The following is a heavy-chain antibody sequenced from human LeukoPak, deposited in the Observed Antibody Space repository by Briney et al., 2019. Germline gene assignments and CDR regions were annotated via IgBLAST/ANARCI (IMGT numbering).Heavy chain of an antibody. V-gene: IGHV3-30*01. D-gene: IGHD4-23*01. J-gene: IGHJ4*02. CDR2: ISYDGSNK. CDR3: ARENDYGGTYFDY. CDR1: GFTFSSYA. Sequence: PGRSLRLSCAASGFTFSSYAMHWDRQAPGKGLEWVAVISYDGSNKYYADSVKGRFTISRDNSKNTLYLQMNSLRAEDTAVYYCARENDYGGTYFDYWGQGTLVTVSS.